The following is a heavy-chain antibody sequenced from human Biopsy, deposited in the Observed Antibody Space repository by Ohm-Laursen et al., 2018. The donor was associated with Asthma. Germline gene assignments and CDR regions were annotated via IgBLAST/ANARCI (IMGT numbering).Heavy chain of an antibody. CDR2: IYYSGTT. V-gene: IGHV4-39*01. CDR1: SGSGGYMRSGNYY. J-gene: IGHJ6*02. Sequence: SETLSLTCSLSSGSGGYMRSGNYYWGWIRQPPGKGLEWIGSIYYSGTTYYNPPLESRVTMSADTSKNQFSLKLTSVTAADTAVYYCVRGSSSWHHGPFHYYYGLDVWGQGTTATVSS. D-gene: IGHD6-13*01. CDR3: VRGSSSWHHGPFHYYYGLDV.